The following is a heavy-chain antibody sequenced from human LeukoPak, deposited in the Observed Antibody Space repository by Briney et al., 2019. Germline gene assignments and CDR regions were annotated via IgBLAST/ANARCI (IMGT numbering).Heavy chain of an antibody. CDR1: GGSISGSSYY. CDR3: ARHARSIVVVVAASSPFDY. J-gene: IGHJ4*02. D-gene: IGHD2-15*01. Sequence: SETLSLTCTVSGGSISGSSYYWGWIRQPPGKGLEWIGSIYYSGSTYYNPSLKSRVTISVDKSKNQFSLKLSSVTAADTAVYYCARHARSIVVVVAASSPFDYWGQGTLVTVSS. V-gene: IGHV4-39*01. CDR2: IYYSGST.